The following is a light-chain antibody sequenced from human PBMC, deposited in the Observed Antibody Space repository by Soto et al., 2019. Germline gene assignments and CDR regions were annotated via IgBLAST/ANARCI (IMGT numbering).Light chain of an antibody. CDR1: RRISTS. CDR2: GAS. J-gene: IGKJ2*01. V-gene: IGKV1-39*01. Sequence: DIQLTQSPSSLSASVGDRVSITCRASRRISTSLNWYQQKPGKVPKLLIHGASTLQSGVPSRFSGTGSGTDFTLTISILQPEDFATYFCHQSYSLPQTFGQGTKLEIK. CDR3: HQSYSLPQT.